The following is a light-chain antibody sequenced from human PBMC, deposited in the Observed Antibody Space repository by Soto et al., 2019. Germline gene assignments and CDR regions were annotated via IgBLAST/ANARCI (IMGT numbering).Light chain of an antibody. Sequence: EIVLTQSPGTLSLSPGERATLSCRASQSVSSSYLAWYQQKPGQAPRLLIYGASSRATGIPDRFSGSGSGTDFTFTISRLEPEDFAVYYCQQYGSSPQTTFGPGTKVDIK. J-gene: IGKJ3*01. CDR2: GAS. CDR1: QSVSSSY. CDR3: QQYGSSPQTT. V-gene: IGKV3-20*01.